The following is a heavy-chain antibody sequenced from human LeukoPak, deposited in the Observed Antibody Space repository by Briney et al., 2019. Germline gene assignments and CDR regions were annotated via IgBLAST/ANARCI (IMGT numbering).Heavy chain of an antibody. J-gene: IGHJ4*02. CDR2: INTNTGNP. CDR3: AKPGIDYGDSLSY. D-gene: IGHD4-17*01. CDR1: GYSFSGFA. V-gene: IGHV7-4-1*02. Sequence: GASVKVSRKASGYSFSGFAMNWVRQAPGQGLEWMGWINTNTGNPTYAQGFTGRFVFSSDTSVSTAYLQISSLKAEDTAVYYCAKPGIDYGDSLSYWGQGTLVTVSS.